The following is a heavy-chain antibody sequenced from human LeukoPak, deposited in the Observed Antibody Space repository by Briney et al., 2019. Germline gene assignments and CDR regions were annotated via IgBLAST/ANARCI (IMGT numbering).Heavy chain of an antibody. V-gene: IGHV4-59*01. J-gene: IGHJ6*02. CDR1: GGSISYYY. D-gene: IGHD4-17*01. CDR2: TYYSGTT. CDR3: AREDPQTTVPEGMDV. Sequence: SETLSLTCTVSGGSISYYYWSWIRQSPGKGLEWIGYTYYSGTTNYNPSLKSRVTKSVDTSKNQFSLQLRSVTAADTAVYYCAREDPQTTVPEGMDVWGQGTTVTVSS.